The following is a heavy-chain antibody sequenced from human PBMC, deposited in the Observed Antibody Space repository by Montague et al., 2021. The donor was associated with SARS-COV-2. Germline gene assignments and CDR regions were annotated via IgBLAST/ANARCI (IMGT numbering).Heavy chain of an antibody. V-gene: IGHV3-33*01. D-gene: IGHD3-9*01. Sequence: SLRLSCVAYGFTFSSYGMHWVRQAPGKGLEWVAVIWYDGSNKYYXDSXHGRFTISRDNSKNTLYLQMNSLRAEDTAVYYCARDFGILTGTAPEDYWGQGTLVTVSS. CDR2: IWYDGSNK. J-gene: IGHJ4*02. CDR1: GFTFSSYG. CDR3: ARDFGILTGTAPEDY.